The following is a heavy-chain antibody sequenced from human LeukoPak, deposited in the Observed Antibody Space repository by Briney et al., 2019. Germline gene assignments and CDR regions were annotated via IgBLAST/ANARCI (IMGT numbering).Heavy chain of an antibody. CDR1: GFSFSSYA. Sequence: GGSLRLSCAASGFSFSSYAMNWVRQAPGEGLEWVSAITGSGDSTYYADSVKGRFTISRDNSKYTLYLQMNSLRAEDTAVYCCAKAPYSGGWRDFDSWGQGTLVTVSS. CDR2: ITGSGDST. J-gene: IGHJ4*02. CDR3: AKAPYSGGWRDFDS. D-gene: IGHD6-19*01. V-gene: IGHV3-23*01.